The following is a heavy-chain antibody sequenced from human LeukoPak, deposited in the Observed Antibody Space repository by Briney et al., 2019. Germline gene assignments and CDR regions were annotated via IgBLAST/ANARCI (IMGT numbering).Heavy chain of an antibody. Sequence: GASVKVSCKASGYTFTSYDINWVRQATGQGLEWMGGIIPIFGTANYAQKFQGRVTITADESTSTAYMELSSLRSEDTAVYYCARVGTDFDYWGQGTLVTVSS. CDR1: GYTFTSYD. V-gene: IGHV1-69*13. D-gene: IGHD1/OR15-1a*01. J-gene: IGHJ4*02. CDR2: IIPIFGTA. CDR3: ARVGTDFDY.